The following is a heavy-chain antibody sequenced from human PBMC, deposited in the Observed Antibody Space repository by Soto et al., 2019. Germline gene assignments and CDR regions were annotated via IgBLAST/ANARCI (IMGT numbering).Heavy chain of an antibody. J-gene: IGHJ4*02. D-gene: IGHD3-22*01. CDR3: ARGGTFAYDTSGYSVY. V-gene: IGHV1-2*02. CDR1: GYTFRAYY. Sequence: ASVKVSCKTSGYTFRAYYMHWVRQAPGQGLEWVGWINPKSPGTLYAQKFQGRVTMTRDTSISTAYMELSRLRSDDTAVYYCARGGTFAYDTSGYSVYWGQGTLVTVSS. CDR2: INPKSPGT.